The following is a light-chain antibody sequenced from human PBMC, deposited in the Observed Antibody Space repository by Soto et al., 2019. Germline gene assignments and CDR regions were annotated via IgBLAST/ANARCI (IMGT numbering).Light chain of an antibody. CDR2: EVS. Sequence: ALTQPASVSASPGQSITVSCTGTSSDIGAYNYVSWYQQHPGKAPKLMIYEVSNRPSGVSNRFSASKSGNTASLTISGLQAEDEADYFCSSYTSSSTVVFGGGTKLTVL. CDR3: SSYTSSSTVV. V-gene: IGLV2-14*01. J-gene: IGLJ3*02. CDR1: SSDIGAYNY.